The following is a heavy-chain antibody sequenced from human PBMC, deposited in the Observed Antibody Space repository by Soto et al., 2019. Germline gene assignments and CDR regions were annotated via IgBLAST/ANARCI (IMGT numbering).Heavy chain of an antibody. CDR1: GGFISSYY. CDR3: ARSCSGGSCYGDTLFDY. J-gene: IGHJ4*02. CDR2: IYYSGST. Sequence: SETLSLTCTVSGGFISSYYWGWIRQPPGKGLEWIGYIYYSGSTNYNPSLKSRVTISVDTSKNQFSLKLSSVTAADTAVYYCARSCSGGSCYGDTLFDYWGQGTLVTVS. D-gene: IGHD2-15*01. V-gene: IGHV4-59*01.